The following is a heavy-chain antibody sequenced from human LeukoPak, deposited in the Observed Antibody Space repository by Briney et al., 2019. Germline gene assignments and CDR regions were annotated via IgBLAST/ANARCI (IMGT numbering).Heavy chain of an antibody. V-gene: IGHV3-23*01. J-gene: IGHJ1*01. CDR1: GFTFNNYA. Sequence: PGGSLRLSCTASGFTFNNYAMSWVRQAPGKGLEWVSASSASGDSPYYADSVKGRFTISRDTSKNTLDLQMNSLRVEDTAVYYCAKGVYGSGSYREYFEQWGQGTLVIVSS. CDR3: AKGVYGSGSYREYFEQ. CDR2: SSASGDSP. D-gene: IGHD3-10*01.